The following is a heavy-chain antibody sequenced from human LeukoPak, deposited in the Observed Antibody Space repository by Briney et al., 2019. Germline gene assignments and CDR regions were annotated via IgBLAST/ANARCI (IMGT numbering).Heavy chain of an antibody. CDR3: AKDVGYSYGYFDH. V-gene: IGHV3-30*02. CDR2: IRYDGSNK. D-gene: IGHD5-18*01. CDR1: GFTFSSYG. J-gene: IGHJ4*02. Sequence: GGSLRLSCAASGFTFSSYGMSWFRQAPGKGLEWVFFIRYDGSNKYYADSVKGRFTISRDNSKNTLYLQVNSLRADDTGVYYCAKDVGYSYGYFDHWGQGSLVTVSS.